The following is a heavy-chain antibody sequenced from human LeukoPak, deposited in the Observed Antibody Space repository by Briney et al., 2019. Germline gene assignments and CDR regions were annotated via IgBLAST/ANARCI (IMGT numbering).Heavy chain of an antibody. CDR2: INSDDSST. J-gene: IGHJ4*02. V-gene: IGHV3-74*01. Sequence: AGGSLRLSCAASGFTFSSYWMHWVRQAPGKGLVWVSRINSDDSSTSYADSVKGRFTITRDNAKNTLYLQMNSLRDEDTAVYYCARGGFYSSGLIDYWGQGTLVTVSS. CDR3: ARGGFYSSGLIDY. CDR1: GFTFSSYW. D-gene: IGHD6-19*01.